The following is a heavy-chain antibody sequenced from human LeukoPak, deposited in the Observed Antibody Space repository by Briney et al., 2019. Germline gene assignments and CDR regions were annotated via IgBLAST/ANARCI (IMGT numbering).Heavy chain of an antibody. Sequence: GGSLRLSCAASGFTFSSYSMNWVRQAPGKGLEWVSSITSSSSYIYYADSVKGRFTNSRDNAKNSLYLQMNSLRAEDTAVYYCARHVVAVGFDYWGQGTLVTVSS. D-gene: IGHD3-22*01. J-gene: IGHJ4*02. CDR2: ITSSSSYI. CDR3: ARHVVAVGFDY. CDR1: GFTFSSYS. V-gene: IGHV3-21*01.